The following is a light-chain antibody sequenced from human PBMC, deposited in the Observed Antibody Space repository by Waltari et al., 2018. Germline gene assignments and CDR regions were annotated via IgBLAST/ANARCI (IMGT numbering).Light chain of an antibody. Sequence: QSALTQPASVSRSPGQSITISCTGTSRYIGRYNYFSWFQQHPGKAPKLMIYDVRNGPSGVSNRFSGSKSDYTASLTSSGLQAEDEAVYFCNSFTSSNTVIFGGGTKLTV. CDR1: SRYIGRYNY. CDR3: NSFTSSNTVI. CDR2: DVR. V-gene: IGLV2-14*03. J-gene: IGLJ2*01.